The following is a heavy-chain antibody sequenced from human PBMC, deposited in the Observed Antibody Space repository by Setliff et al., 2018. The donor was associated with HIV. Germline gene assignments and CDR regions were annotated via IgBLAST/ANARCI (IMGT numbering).Heavy chain of an antibody. CDR2: IKQDGSEK. J-gene: IGHJ3*02. CDR1: GFTFSSYW. CDR3: ARAPFPRLQGTVSDI. Sequence: GGSLRPSCAASGFTFSSYWMSWVRQAPGKGLEWVANIKQDGSEKYYADSVKGRFTISRDNGKNSLYLQMNSLRAEDTAVYYCARAPFPRLQGTVSDIWGPGTMVTVSS. V-gene: IGHV3-7*01. D-gene: IGHD4-4*01.